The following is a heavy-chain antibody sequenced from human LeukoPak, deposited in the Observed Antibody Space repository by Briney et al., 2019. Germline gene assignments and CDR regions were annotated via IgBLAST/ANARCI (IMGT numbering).Heavy chain of an antibody. CDR1: GGSISSYY. CDR3: ASATYYDFWSGYYGGYFDY. J-gene: IGHJ4*02. Sequence: SETLSLTCTVSGGSISSYYWSWIRQPPGKGLEWIGYIYYSGSTNYNPSLKSRVTISVDTSKNQFSLKLSSVTAADTAVYHCASATYYDFWSGYYGGYFDYWGQGTLVTVSS. D-gene: IGHD3-3*01. CDR2: IYYSGST. V-gene: IGHV4-59*01.